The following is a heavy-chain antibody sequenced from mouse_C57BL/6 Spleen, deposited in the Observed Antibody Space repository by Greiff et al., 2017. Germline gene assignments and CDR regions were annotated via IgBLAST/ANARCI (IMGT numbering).Heavy chain of an antibody. CDR1: GYTFTSYW. D-gene: IGHD2-4*01. CDR2: IDPSDSYT. CDR3: ARGRNYDYDGYYFDY. V-gene: IGHV1-69*01. J-gene: IGHJ2*01. Sequence: QVQLQQPGAELVMPGASVKLSCKASGYTFTSYWMHWVKQRPGQGLEWIGEIDPSDSYTNYNQKFKGKSTLTVDKSSSTAYMQLSSLTSEDSAVYYCARGRNYDYDGYYFDYWGQGTTLTVSS.